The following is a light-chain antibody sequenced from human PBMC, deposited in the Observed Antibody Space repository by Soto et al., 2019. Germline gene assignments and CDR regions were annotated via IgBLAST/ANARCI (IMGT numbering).Light chain of an antibody. CDR2: DAS. CDR3: QHRMNWPLT. CDR1: QSVSSY. J-gene: IGKJ5*01. V-gene: IGKV3-11*01. Sequence: EIVLTQSPATLSLSPGERATLSCRASQSVSSYLVWYQQKPGQAPRLLIYDASNRATGIPARFSGSGSETDFTLTISSLEPEDFAVYYCQHRMNWPLTFGQGKRLEIK.